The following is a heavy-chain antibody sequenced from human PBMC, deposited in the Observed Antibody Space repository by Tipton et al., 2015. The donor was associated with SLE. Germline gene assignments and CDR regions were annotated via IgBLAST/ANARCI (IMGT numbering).Heavy chain of an antibody. D-gene: IGHD3-9*01. Sequence: TLSLTCTVSGDSISSYYWNWIRQSPGKGLEWIGYVYYSGGTNYNPSLKSRVTISVDPSKNQFSLKLNSVTAADAAVYYCARDRDDLLPDAFDIWGQGTMVTVSS. V-gene: IGHV4-59*01. CDR3: ARDRDDLLPDAFDI. J-gene: IGHJ3*02. CDR2: VYYSGGT. CDR1: GDSISSYY.